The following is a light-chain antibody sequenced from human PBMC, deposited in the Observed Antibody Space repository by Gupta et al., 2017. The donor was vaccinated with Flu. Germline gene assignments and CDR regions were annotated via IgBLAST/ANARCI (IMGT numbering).Light chain of an antibody. J-gene: IGLJ1*01. CDR1: SSDVGTYNR. V-gene: IGLV2-18*02. CDR2: EVS. CDR3: SSYTSSSTYV. Sequence: QSALTQPPSVSGSPGQSVTISCTGTSSDVGTYNRVSWYQQPPGTAPKLMIYEVSKRTAGVPGRFSGSKSGNTASLTISGLQGEDEADYYCSSYTSSSTYVFGTGTKVTVL.